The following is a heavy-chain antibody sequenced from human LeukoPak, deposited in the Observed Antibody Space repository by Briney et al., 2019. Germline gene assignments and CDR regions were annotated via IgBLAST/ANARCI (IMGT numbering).Heavy chain of an antibody. D-gene: IGHD3-22*01. V-gene: IGHV4-59*01. J-gene: IGHJ1*01. Sequence: KPSETLSLTCTVSGGSISSYYWSWIRQPPGKGLEWIGDIYYSGSTNYNPSLKSRVTISVDTSKNQFSLKLSSVTAADTAVHYCARDSYYYDSSGYQHWGQGTLVTVSS. CDR2: IYYSGST. CDR3: ARDSYYYDSSGYQH. CDR1: GGSISSYY.